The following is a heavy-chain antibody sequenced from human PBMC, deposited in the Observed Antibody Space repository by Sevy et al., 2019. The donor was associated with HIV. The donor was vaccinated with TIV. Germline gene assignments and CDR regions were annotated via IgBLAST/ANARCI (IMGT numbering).Heavy chain of an antibody. CDR2: IYPGDSDT. J-gene: IGHJ4*02. CDR1: GYSFTSYW. D-gene: IGHD3-10*01. V-gene: IGHV5-51*01. CDR3: VRHGTVGTMASPVDS. Sequence: GESLKISCKGSGYSFTSYWIAWLRQMPGKGLEWMGTIYPGDSDTRYSPSFQGQVTISGDKYTRTAYLQWSSLKASDSAMYYCVRHGTVGTMASPVDSWGQRTAVTVSS.